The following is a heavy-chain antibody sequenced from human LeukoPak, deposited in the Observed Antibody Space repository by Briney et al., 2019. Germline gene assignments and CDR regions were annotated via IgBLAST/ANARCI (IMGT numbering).Heavy chain of an antibody. Sequence: SETLSLTCSVSRGSISGYYWRWIRQPPGQGLEWIGYMYETGHTMYNSSLKSRVTMSLDTSRNYFSLSLSSVTAADTAVYYCARHPFATPFDYWGPGTLVTVSS. CDR1: RGSISGYY. J-gene: IGHJ4*02. CDR2: MYETGHT. CDR3: ARHPFATPFDY. D-gene: IGHD2-15*01. V-gene: IGHV4-59*08.